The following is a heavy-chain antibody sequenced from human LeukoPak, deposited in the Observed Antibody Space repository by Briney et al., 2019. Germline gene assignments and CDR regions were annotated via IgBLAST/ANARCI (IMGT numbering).Heavy chain of an antibody. J-gene: IGHJ3*02. CDR2: IYYSGST. CDR3: ARPYCSSTSCYGAFDI. CDR1: GGSISSYY. Sequence: PSETLSLTCTVSGGSISSYYWSWIRQPPGKGLEWIGYIYYSGSTNYNPPLKSRVTISVDTSKNQFSLKLSSVTAADTAVYYCARPYCSSTSCYGAFDIWGQGTMVTVSS. V-gene: IGHV4-59*01. D-gene: IGHD2-2*01.